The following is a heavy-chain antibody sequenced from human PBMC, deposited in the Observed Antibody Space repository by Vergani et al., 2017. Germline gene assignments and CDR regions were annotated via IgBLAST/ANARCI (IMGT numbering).Heavy chain of an antibody. D-gene: IGHD3-22*01. V-gene: IGHV3-49*05. Sequence: VQLVESGGGLVKPGRSLRLFCTASGFTFGDYAMSWFRQAPGKGLEWVGFIRSKAYGGTTEYAASVKGRFTISRDDSKSIAYLQMNSLKTEDTAVYYCTRATSTYYYDSSGYYEYWGQGTLVTVSS. CDR3: TRATSTYYYDSSGYYEY. CDR1: GFTFGDYA. J-gene: IGHJ4*02. CDR2: IRSKAYGGTT.